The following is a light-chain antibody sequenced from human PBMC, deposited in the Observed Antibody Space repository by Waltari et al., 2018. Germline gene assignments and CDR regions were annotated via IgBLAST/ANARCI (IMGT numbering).Light chain of an antibody. CDR1: HLGSKW. Sequence: SFELTQPSSVSVSPGQTASIACSGDHLGSKWTSWYQQKAGQSPVLVIHADSERPSGFPGRFSAARSGDTVTLNISGTQDLDEADYYCQTWDSNIFVFGPGTKVTVL. CDR3: QTWDSNIFV. J-gene: IGLJ1*01. V-gene: IGLV3-1*01. CDR2: ADS.